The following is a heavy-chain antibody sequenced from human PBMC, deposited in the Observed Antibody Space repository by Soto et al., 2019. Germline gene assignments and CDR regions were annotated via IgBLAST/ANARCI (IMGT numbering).Heavy chain of an antibody. Sequence: QVQLVESGGGVVQPGKSLRLSCAASGFTFSTYGMHWVRQAPGKGLEWVTFTPYDGRNKYYADSVKGRFSISRDNSKNTVYLQMNSLRVEDTAVYYCAKDTGTYRYTGHDYWGQGTPVTVSS. V-gene: IGHV3-30*18. CDR1: GFTFSTYG. J-gene: IGHJ4*02. CDR3: AKDTGTYRYTGHDY. D-gene: IGHD3-16*02. CDR2: TPYDGRNK.